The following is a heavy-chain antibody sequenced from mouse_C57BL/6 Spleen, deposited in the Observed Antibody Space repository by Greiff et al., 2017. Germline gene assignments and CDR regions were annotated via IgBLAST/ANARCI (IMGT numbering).Heavy chain of an antibody. CDR1: GYAFSSYW. J-gene: IGHJ4*01. V-gene: IGHV1-80*01. D-gene: IGHD1-1*01. Sequence: QVQLQQSGAELVKPGASVKISCKASGYAFSSYWMNWVKQRPGKGLEWIGQIYPGDGDTNYNGKFKGKATLTADKSSSTAYMQLSSLTSEDSAVYFCARRNYSSRRYAMDYWGQGTSVTVSS. CDR2: IYPGDGDT. CDR3: ARRNYSSRRYAMDY.